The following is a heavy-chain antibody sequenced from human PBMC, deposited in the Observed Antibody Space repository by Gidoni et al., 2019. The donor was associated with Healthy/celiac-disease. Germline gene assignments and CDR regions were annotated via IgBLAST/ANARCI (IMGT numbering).Heavy chain of an antibody. V-gene: IGHV3-48*01. CDR3: ARGSSIAVN. CDR2: ISSSSSTI. J-gene: IGHJ4*02. Sequence: EVQLVESGGGLVQPGGSLRLSCAASGFTFSSYTMNWVRQAPGKGLEWVSYISSSSSTIYYADSVKGRFTSYRDNAKNSLYLKMNSLRAEDTAVYYCARGSSIAVNWGQGTLVTVSS. CDR1: GFTFSSYT. D-gene: IGHD6-19*01.